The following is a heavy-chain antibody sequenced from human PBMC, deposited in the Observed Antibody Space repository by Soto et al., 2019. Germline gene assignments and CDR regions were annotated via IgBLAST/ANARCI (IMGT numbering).Heavy chain of an antibody. Sequence: QVQLQEAGPGLVKPSETLSLTCTVSGGSISSYYWSWIRQPAGKGLEWIVRIYTSGSPNYNPSLKRGVATSVDTSKIKFSLKLSSVRAADTTVYYCARQGIAAAVRPEGHHYWYCDLWGRGTLVTVSS. D-gene: IGHD6-13*01. V-gene: IGHV4-4*07. CDR3: ARQGIAAAVRPEGHHYWYCDL. CDR1: GGSISSYY. J-gene: IGHJ2*01. CDR2: IYTSGSP.